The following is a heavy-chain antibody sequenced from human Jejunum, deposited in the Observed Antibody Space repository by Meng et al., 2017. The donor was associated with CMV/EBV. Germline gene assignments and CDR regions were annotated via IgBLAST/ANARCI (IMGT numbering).Heavy chain of an antibody. CDR3: ATGDCTSASCSGWGAFDF. V-gene: IGHV3-7*01. Sequence: SQWLTWVRQAPGKGLEWVANIKQDGSEKYFVDSVKGRFTISRDNAKNSIYLQMRSLRADDTALYYCATGDCTSASCSGWGAFDFWGRGTMVTVSS. CDR1: SQW. J-gene: IGHJ3*01. D-gene: IGHD2-2*01. CDR2: IKQDGSEK.